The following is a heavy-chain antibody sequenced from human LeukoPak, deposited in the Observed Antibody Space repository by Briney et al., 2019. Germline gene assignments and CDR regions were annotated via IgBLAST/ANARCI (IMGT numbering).Heavy chain of an antibody. CDR2: IYYSGST. J-gene: IGHJ5*02. CDR3: ARIHVGSKNWFDP. V-gene: IGHV4-59*01. CDR1: DSSMSGYY. D-gene: IGHD1-26*01. Sequence: PSETLSLTCAVPDSSMSGYYWSWIRQSPGKGLEWIGYIYYSGSTNYNPSLKSRVTISIDTSKNQFSLKLTSVTTADTAVHYCARIHVGSKNWFDPWGQGTLVTVSS.